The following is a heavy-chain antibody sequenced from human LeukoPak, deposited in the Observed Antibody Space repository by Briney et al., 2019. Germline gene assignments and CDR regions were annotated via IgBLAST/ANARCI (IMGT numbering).Heavy chain of an antibody. CDR3: ARGAPGARITMIVDEDY. CDR1: RFTFSDFY. Sequence: GGSLRLSCAASRFTFSDFYMSWIRQAPGKGLEWMGWISAYNGNTNYAQKLQGRVTMTTDTSTSTAYMELRSLRSDDTAVYYCARGAPGARITMIVDEDYWGQGTLVTVSS. CDR2: ISAYNGNT. V-gene: IGHV1-18*04. J-gene: IGHJ4*02. D-gene: IGHD3-22*01.